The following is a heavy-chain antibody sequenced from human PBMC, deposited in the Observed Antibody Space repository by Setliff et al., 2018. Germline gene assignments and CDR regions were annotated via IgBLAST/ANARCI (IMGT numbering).Heavy chain of an antibody. CDR2: IYPGDSDT. J-gene: IGHJ6*02. V-gene: IGHV5-51*01. CDR1: GYSFTSYW. D-gene: IGHD3-22*01. CDR3: ARYDSSGYHYYYGMDV. Sequence: LKISCKGSGYSFTSYWIGWVRQMPGKGLEWMGIIYPGDSDTRYSPSFQGQVTTSADKSISTAYLQWSSLKASDTAMYYCARYDSSGYHYYYGMDVWGQGTTVTVSS.